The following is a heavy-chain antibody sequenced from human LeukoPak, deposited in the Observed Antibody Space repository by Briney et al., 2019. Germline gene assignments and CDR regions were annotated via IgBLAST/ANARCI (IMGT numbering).Heavy chain of an antibody. V-gene: IGHV4-39*07. Sequence: PSETLSLTCTVSGGSISSSSYYWGWIRQPPGKGLEWSGSIYYSGSTYYDPSLKSRVTISVDTSKNQFSLKLSSVTAADTAVYYCARYPRVDTAMAVFDYWGQGTLVTVSS. CDR3: ARYPRVDTAMAVFDY. D-gene: IGHD5-18*01. CDR1: GGSISSSSYY. CDR2: IYYSGST. J-gene: IGHJ4*02.